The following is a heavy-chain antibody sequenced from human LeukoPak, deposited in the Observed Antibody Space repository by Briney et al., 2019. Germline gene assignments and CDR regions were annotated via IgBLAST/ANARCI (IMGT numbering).Heavy chain of an antibody. D-gene: IGHD5-18*01. CDR1: GFTFSDHY. CDR2: ISLSSDYT. J-gene: IGHJ4*02. V-gene: IGHV3-11*03. CDR3: ARLQLWQIDY. Sequence: GGSLRLSCAASGFTFSDHYMSWFRQAPGKGLEWVSYISLSSDYTNYADSVKGRFTISRHSSKNTLYLQMNSLGAEDTAVYYCARLQLWQIDYWGQGTLVTVSS.